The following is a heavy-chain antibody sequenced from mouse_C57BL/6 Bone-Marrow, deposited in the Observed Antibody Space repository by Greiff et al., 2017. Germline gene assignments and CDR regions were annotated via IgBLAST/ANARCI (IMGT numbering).Heavy chain of an antibody. CDR1: GYTFTSYG. CDR3: ASFYYGSSYPYYFDY. CDR2: IYPRSGNT. J-gene: IGHJ2*01. V-gene: IGHV1-81*01. Sequence: VQVVESGAELARPGASVKLSCKASGYTFTSYGISWVKQRTGQGLEWIGEIYPRSGNTYYNEKFKGKATLTADKSSSTAYMELRSLTSEDSAVYFCASFYYGSSYPYYFDYWGQGTTLTVSS. D-gene: IGHD1-1*01.